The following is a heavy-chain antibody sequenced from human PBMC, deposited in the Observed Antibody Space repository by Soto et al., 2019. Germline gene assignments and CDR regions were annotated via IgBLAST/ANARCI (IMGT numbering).Heavy chain of an antibody. CDR3: ARHPDYDILTGFDY. Sequence: QVQLQESGPGLVKPSETLSLTCTVSGGSISSYYWSWIRQPPGKGLEWIGYIYYSGSTNYNPSLKSRVTISVDTSKNQFSLKLSSVTAADTAVHYCARHPDYDILTGFDYWGQGTLVTVSS. CDR2: IYYSGST. J-gene: IGHJ4*02. CDR1: GGSISSYY. V-gene: IGHV4-59*08. D-gene: IGHD3-9*01.